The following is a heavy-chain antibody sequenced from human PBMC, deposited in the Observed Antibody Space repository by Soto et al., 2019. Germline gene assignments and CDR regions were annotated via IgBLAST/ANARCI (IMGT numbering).Heavy chain of an antibody. CDR1: GGSISSGDYY. CDR2: IFYNGRT. D-gene: IGHD3-10*01. V-gene: IGHV4-30-4*01. Sequence: QVQLQESGPGLVKPSQTLSLTRTVSGGSISSGDYYWSWIRPPPGKGLEWIGYIFYNGRTFYNPSLKSRVAISVDTSKGKCSVKLNSVTGADTAVYYCAGYYGQERRVFPYRGR. J-gene: IGHJ2*01. CDR3: AGYYGQERRVFPY.